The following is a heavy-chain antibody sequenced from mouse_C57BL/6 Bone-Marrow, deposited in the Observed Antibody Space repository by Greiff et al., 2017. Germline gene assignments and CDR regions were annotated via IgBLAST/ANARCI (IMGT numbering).Heavy chain of an antibody. CDR2: INPNDSGT. J-gene: IGHJ3*01. CDR1: GYTFTDYY. Sequence: EVQLQQSGAELVKPGASVRLSCKASGYTFTDYYMDWVRQSHGKTLEWIGDINPNDSGTTYKHKFKGKGTLTVDKSSSTAYMEIRSLTSEDTAVYYSARRAGYLMAYWGQGTLVTVSA. V-gene: IGHV1-18*01. D-gene: IGHD3-1*01. CDR3: ARRAGYLMAY.